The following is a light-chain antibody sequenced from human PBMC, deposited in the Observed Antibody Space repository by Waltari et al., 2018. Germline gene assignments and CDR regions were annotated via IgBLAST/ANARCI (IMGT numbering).Light chain of an antibody. CDR2: STN. V-gene: IGLV8-61*01. J-gene: IGLJ3*02. CDR1: SSALSSRLS. Sequence: QTLVTRGPSAAVSPGGTVTVTCAWRSSALSSRLSPRWYQQAPGQAPRTLIYSTNNRLLGVSNRFSGSILGNTAALTIAGLQADDEADYYCIFYMGSGVRVFGGGTKLTVL. CDR3: IFYMGSGVRV.